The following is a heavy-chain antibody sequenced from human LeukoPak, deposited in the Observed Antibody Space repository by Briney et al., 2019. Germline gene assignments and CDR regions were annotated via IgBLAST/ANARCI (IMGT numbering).Heavy chain of an antibody. J-gene: IGHJ4*02. D-gene: IGHD3-3*01. CDR2: IIPIFGTA. Sequence: GASVKVSCKASGGTFSSYAISWVRPAPGQGLEWMGGIIPIFGTANYAQKFQGRVTITTDESTSTAYMELSSLRSEDTAVYYCARAVRFLEWLLADWGQGTLVTVSS. CDR3: ARAVRFLEWLLAD. CDR1: GGTFSSYA. V-gene: IGHV1-69*05.